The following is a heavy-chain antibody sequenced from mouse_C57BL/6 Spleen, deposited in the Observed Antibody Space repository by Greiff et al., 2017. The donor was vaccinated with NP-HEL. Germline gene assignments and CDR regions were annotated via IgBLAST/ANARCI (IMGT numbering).Heavy chain of an antibody. V-gene: IGHV1-50*01. Sequence: VQLQQSGAELVKPGASVKLSCKASGYTFTSYWMQWVKQRPGQGLEWIGEIDPSDSYTNYNQKFKGKARLTVDTSSSTAYMQLSSLTSEDSAVYYCARGGYDGFAYWGQGTRVTVSA. CDR3: ARGGYDGFAY. CDR1: GYTFTSYW. D-gene: IGHD2-2*01. J-gene: IGHJ3*01. CDR2: IDPSDSYT.